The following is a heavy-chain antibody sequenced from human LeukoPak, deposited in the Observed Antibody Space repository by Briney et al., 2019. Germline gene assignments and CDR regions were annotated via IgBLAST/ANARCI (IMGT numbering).Heavy chain of an antibody. CDR1: GGAFRGFY. V-gene: IGHV4-34*01. Sequence: LGTPSLPRAVYGGAFRGFYLGWVPQPPGEGVGWVGGNNHSGSTNYNPSLKSRVTISVDTSKNQFSLKLSSVTAADTAVYYCARPSRRNSSSWYRVAYYFDYWGQGTLVTVSS. CDR2: NNHSGST. J-gene: IGHJ4*02. D-gene: IGHD6-13*01. CDR3: ARPSRRNSSSWYRVAYYFDY.